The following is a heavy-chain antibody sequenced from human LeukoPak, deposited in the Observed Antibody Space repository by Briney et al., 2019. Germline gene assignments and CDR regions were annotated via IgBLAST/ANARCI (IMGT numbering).Heavy chain of an antibody. CDR3: AREKRRTSGFDY. CDR2: IWYDGSNK. CDR1: GFTFSSYG. J-gene: IGHJ4*02. V-gene: IGHV3-33*01. Sequence: GGSLRLSCAASGFTFSSYGMHWVRQAPGKGLEWVAVIWYDGSNKYYADSVKGRFTISRDNSKNTLYLQMNSLRAEDTAVYYCAREKRRTSGFDYWGQGTLVTVSS.